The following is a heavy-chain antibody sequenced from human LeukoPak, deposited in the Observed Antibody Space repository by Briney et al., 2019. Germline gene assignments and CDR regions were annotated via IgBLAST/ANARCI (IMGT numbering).Heavy chain of an antibody. J-gene: IGHJ4*02. CDR2: FDPEDGET. V-gene: IGHV1-24*01. CDR1: GYTFTAYY. CDR3: ATNRGY. Sequence: ASVKVSCKASGYTFTAYYMHWVRQAPGKGLEWLGGFDPEDGETIYAQKFQGRVTMTEDTSTDTAYMYLNSLRSEDTAVYFCATNRGYWGQGTLVTVSS.